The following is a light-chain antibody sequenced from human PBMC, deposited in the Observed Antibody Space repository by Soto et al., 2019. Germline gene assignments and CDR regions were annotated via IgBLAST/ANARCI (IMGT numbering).Light chain of an antibody. Sequence: PGERASLSCRASQCIRTNLAWYRHKPGQAPSLLIYEASTRATGIPARFSGSGSGTEFTLTISSLQSEDFAIYYCQHYDNWPFTFGQGTKLEI. J-gene: IGKJ2*01. CDR3: QHYDNWPFT. CDR1: QCIRTN. V-gene: IGKV3-15*01. CDR2: EAS.